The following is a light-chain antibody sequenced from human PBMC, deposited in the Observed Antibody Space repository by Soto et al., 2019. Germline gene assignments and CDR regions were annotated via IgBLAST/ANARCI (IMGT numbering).Light chain of an antibody. CDR1: NSDVGGYKY. CDR3: SSYAGSNTWV. V-gene: IGLV2-8*01. CDR2: EVS. J-gene: IGLJ3*02. Sequence: QSALTQPPSASGSPGQSVTISCTGTNSDVGGYKYVSWYQQHPGKAPKLMIYEVSQRPSGVPDRFSGSKSGNTAFLTVSGLQAEDEADYYCSSYAGSNTWVFGGGTKLTVL.